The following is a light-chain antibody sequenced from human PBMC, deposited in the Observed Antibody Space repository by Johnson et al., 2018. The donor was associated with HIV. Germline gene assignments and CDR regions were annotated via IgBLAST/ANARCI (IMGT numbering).Light chain of an antibody. CDR2: ENT. CDR1: SSNIGNNY. V-gene: IGLV1-51*02. J-gene: IGLJ1*01. Sequence: QPVLTQPPSVSAAPGQKVTISCSGSSSNIGNNYVSWYQQLPGTAPKLLIYENTKRPSGIPDRFSGSKSGTSATLGITGLPTGDEADYYCGTWDSSLSAGGVFGTGTTITVL. CDR3: GTWDSSLSAGGV.